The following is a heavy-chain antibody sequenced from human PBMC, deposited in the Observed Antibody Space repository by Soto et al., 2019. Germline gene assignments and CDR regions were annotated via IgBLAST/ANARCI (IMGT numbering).Heavy chain of an antibody. V-gene: IGHV4-59*08. CDR2: IYYSGST. Sequence: SETLSLTCTVSGGSISNYYWSWIRQPPGKGLEWIGYIYYSGSTNYNPSLKSRVTISVDTSKNQFSLKLSSVTAEDTAVYYCERNDRNDVRFLRKWGQGTLVTVSS. CDR3: ERNDRNDVRFLRK. J-gene: IGHJ4*02. CDR1: GGSISNYY. D-gene: IGHD3-3*01.